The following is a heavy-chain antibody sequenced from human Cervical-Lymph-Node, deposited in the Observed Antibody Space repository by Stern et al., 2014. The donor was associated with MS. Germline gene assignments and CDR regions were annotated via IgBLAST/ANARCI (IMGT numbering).Heavy chain of an antibody. Sequence: QLVQSGPEVKRPGESLKISCQASGYTFTSYWIGWVRQMPGKGLEWMLAYFPGGADIKYSPSFQGQVPISADKSSSTAYLQWNNLKASDTAIYYCARQRYFDYWGQGTLVTVSS. J-gene: IGHJ4*02. CDR1: GYTFTSYW. CDR2: YFPGGADI. CDR3: ARQRYFDY. V-gene: IGHV5-51*01.